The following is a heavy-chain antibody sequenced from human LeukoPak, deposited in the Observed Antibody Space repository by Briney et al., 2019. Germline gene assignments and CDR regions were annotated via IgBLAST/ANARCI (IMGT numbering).Heavy chain of an antibody. Sequence: SETLSLTCTVSGGSISSYYWSWIRQPPGKGLEWIGYIYYSGSTSSNPSLKSRVTMSVDTSKNQFSLKLSSVTAADTAVYYCARSYPGYYFDYWGQGTLVTVSS. J-gene: IGHJ4*02. V-gene: IGHV4-59*01. CDR3: ARSYPGYYFDY. CDR2: IYYSGST. D-gene: IGHD3-16*02. CDR1: GGSISSYY.